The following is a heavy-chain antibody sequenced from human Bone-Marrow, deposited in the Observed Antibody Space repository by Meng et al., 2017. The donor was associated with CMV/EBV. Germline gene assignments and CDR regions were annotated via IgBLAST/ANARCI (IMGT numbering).Heavy chain of an antibody. V-gene: IGHV3-15*04. D-gene: IGHD3-3*01. CDR1: GFTFSDYY. CDR3: TTDMAETITNVGGVITYFDH. CDR2: IESYSDGGTT. Sequence: GESLKISCAASGFTFSDYYMSWIRQVPGKGLEWVGRIESYSDGGTTEYAAPVKGRFTISRDDSKKRLFLHMNSLKTEDTAVYYCTTDMAETITNVGGVITYFDHWGQGTLVTVSS. J-gene: IGHJ4*02.